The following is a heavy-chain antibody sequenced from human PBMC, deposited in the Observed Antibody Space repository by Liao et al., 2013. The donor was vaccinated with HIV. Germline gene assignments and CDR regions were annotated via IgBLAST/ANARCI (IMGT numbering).Heavy chain of an antibody. CDR2: INYSGNT. CDR3: ARMGTSTEYYDMWSGYYSHVQQGTHFDH. J-gene: IGHJ4*02. CDR1: GGSFSDYY. D-gene: IGHD3-3*01. V-gene: IGHV4-34*01. Sequence: VQLQQWGAGLLKPSETLSLTCAVYGGSFSDYYWSWIRQPPGKGLEWIGEINYSGNTNYNPSLKSRVTISVDTSKNQFSLKLTSVTAADTAVYYCARMGTSTEYYDMWSGYYSHVQQGTHFDHWGQGTLVTVSS.